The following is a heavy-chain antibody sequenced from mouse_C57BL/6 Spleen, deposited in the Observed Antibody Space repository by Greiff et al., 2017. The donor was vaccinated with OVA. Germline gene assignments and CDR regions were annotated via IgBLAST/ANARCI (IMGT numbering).Heavy chain of an antibody. D-gene: IGHD1-1*01. CDR1: GYTFTSYD. CDR3: ARNYGSSYVYFDY. J-gene: IGHJ2*01. V-gene: IGHV1-85*01. CDR2: IYPRDGST. Sequence: QVQLNESGPELVKPGASVKLSCKASGYTFTSYDINWVKQRPGQGLEWIGWIYPRDGSTKYNEKFKGKATLTVDTSSSTAYMELHSLTSEDSAVYFCARNYGSSYVYFDYWGQGTTLTVSS.